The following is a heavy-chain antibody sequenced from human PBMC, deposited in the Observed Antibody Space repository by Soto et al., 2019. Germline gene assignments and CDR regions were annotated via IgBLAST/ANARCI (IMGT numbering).Heavy chain of an antibody. D-gene: IGHD2-21*02. J-gene: IGHJ4*02. V-gene: IGHV1-3*01. CDR3: ARSSVVVTALDY. Sequence: ASVKVSCKASGYAFTSYAMHWVRQAPGQRLEWMGWINAGNGNTKYSQKFQGRVTITRDTSASTAYMELSSLRSEDTAVYYCARSSVVVTALDYWGQGTLVTVSS. CDR2: INAGNGNT. CDR1: GYAFTSYA.